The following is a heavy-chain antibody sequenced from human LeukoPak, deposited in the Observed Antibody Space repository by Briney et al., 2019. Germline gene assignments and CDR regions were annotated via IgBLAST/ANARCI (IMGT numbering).Heavy chain of an antibody. J-gene: IGHJ6*02. V-gene: IGHV4-39*01. D-gene: IGHD6-19*01. CDR2: IYDSGST. CDR3: ARQGIAVADDYYYYYGMDV. Sequence: SETLSLTCTVSGGSIRSSYYYWGWIRQPPGKGLEWIGSIYDSGSTNYNPSLKSRVTIAVDTSKNQFSLKLSSVTAADTAVYYCARQGIAVADDYYYYYGMDVWGQGTTVTVSS. CDR1: GGSIRSSYYY.